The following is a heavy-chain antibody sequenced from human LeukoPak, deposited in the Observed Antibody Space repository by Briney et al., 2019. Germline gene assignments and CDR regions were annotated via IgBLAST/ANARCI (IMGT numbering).Heavy chain of an antibody. D-gene: IGHD5-18*01. CDR1: GGSISSSSYY. Sequence: SETLSLTCSVSGGSISSSSYYWGWTRQPPGKGLEWIGSIYYSGSTYFNPSLKSRVTISIDTSKNQFSLKLSSVTAADTAVYYCARLSKGRYTYGGPIEYWGQGALVTVSS. CDR2: IYYSGST. CDR3: ARLSKGRYTYGGPIEY. V-gene: IGHV4-39*01. J-gene: IGHJ4*02.